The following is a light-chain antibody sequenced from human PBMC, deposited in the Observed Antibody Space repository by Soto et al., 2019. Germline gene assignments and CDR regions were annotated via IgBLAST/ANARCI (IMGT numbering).Light chain of an antibody. CDR2: AAS. Sequence: EIVLTQYPGTLSLSPGERATLSCRASQSVSSTYLSWYQQKPGQAPRLLIYAASSRETGIPDTFSGSGSGTDFTLTISRLEPEDFAVYYCQQYDSSPYTFGQGTKLEIK. J-gene: IGKJ2*01. CDR3: QQYDSSPYT. CDR1: QSVSSTY. V-gene: IGKV3-20*01.